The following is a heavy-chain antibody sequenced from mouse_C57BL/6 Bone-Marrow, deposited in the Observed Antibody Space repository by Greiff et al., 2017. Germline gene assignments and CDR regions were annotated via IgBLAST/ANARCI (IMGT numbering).Heavy chain of an antibody. D-gene: IGHD1-1*02. V-gene: IGHV1-26*01. CDR2: INPNNGGT. Sequence: EVQLQQSGPELVKPGASVKISCKASGYTFTNYYMNWVKQSHGKSLEWIGDINPNNGGTSYNQKFKGKATLTVDKSSSTAYMELRSLTSEDSAVYDCAGGVGRFAYWGQGTLVTVSA. CDR1: GYTFTNYY. J-gene: IGHJ3*01. CDR3: AGGVGRFAY.